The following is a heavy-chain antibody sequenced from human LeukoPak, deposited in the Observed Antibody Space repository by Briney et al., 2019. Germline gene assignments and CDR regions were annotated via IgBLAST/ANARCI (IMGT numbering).Heavy chain of an antibody. CDR1: GGSISSSSYY. Sequence: SETLSLTCTVSGGSISSSSYYWGWIRQPPGKGLEWIGYIYYSGSTNYNPSLKRRVTISVDTSKNQFSLKLSSVTAADTAVYYCARGFRDTAMVTRSYYFDYWGQGTLVTVSS. J-gene: IGHJ4*02. D-gene: IGHD5-18*01. V-gene: IGHV4-61*05. CDR3: ARGFRDTAMVTRSYYFDY. CDR2: IYYSGST.